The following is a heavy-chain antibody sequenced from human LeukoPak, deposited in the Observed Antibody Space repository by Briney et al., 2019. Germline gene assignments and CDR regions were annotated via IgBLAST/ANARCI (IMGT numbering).Heavy chain of an antibody. CDR2: ISYDGSNK. CDR1: GFTFSSYS. V-gene: IGHV3-30*18. D-gene: IGHD3-10*01. Sequence: GGSLRLSCAASGFTFSSYSMHWVRQAPGKGLEWVAVISYDGSNKYYADSVKGRFTISRDNSKNTLYLQMNSLRAEDTAVYYCAKGGLLEREYYFDYWGQGTLVTVSS. J-gene: IGHJ4*02. CDR3: AKGGLLEREYYFDY.